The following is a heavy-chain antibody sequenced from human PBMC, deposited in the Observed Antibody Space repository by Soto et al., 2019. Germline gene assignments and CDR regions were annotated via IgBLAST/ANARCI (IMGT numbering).Heavy chain of an antibody. V-gene: IGHV3-74*01. D-gene: IGHD5-12*01. CDR3: ARASGVATNYYYGMDV. J-gene: IGHJ6*02. CDR2: INSDGSST. Sequence: EVQLVESGGGLVQPGGSLRLSCAASGFTFSSYWMHWVRQAPGKGLVWVSRINSDGSSTSYADSVKGRFTNSRDNAKNTLYLQMNSLRAEDTAVYYCARASGVATNYYYGMDVWGQGTTVTVSS. CDR1: GFTFSSYW.